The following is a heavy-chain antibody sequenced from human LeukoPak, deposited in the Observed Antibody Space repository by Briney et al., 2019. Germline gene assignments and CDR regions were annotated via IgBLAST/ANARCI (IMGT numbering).Heavy chain of an antibody. CDR3: ARGGGLDV. Sequence: WGSLRLSCAASGFTFSSYWMNWAGQAPGKGLEWVASINHNGNVNYYVDSVKGRFTISRDNAKNSLYLQMSNLRAEDTAVYFCARGGGLDVWGQGATVTVSS. D-gene: IGHD3-16*01. CDR1: GFTFSSYW. J-gene: IGHJ6*02. V-gene: IGHV3-7*03. CDR2: INHNGNVN.